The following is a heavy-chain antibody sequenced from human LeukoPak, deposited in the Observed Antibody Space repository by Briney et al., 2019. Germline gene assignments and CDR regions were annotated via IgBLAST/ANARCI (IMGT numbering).Heavy chain of an antibody. V-gene: IGHV1-3*01. CDR2: INAGNGNT. CDR3: ARAPDDLLHGRAFDI. CDR1: GYTFTSYA. J-gene: IGHJ3*02. D-gene: IGHD1-1*01. Sequence: ASVKVSCKASGYTFTSYAMHWVRQAPGQRLEWMGWINAGNGNTKYSQKFQGRVTITRDTSASTAYMELSSLRSEDTAVYYCARAPDDLLHGRAFDIWGQGILVTVSS.